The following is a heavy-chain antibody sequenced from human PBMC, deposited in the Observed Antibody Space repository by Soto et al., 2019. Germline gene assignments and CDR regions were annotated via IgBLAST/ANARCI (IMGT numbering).Heavy chain of an antibody. J-gene: IGHJ4*02. V-gene: IGHV3-72*01. CDR2: TRNIANSYST. D-gene: IGHD3-10*01. CDR1: GFIFSDHY. Sequence: PGGSLRLSCATSGFIFSDHYMDWVRQAPGKGLEWVGRTRNIANSYSTEYAASVKDRFIISRDASKNSLYLQMNSPKTEDTAVYYCARSGGSGSYTFDYWGQGILVTVSS. CDR3: ARSGGSGSYTFDY.